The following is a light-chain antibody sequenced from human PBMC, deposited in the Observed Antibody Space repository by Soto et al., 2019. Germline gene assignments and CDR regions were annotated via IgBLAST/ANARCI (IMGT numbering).Light chain of an antibody. Sequence: DIVMTQSPLSLPVTPGEPASISCRSSQSLLHSKGYNYLDWYLQKPGQSPRRLIYQVSTRDSGVPDRFSGSGSGTDFTLKISRVEAEDVGVYYCMQASHWPWTFGQGTKVDIK. CDR2: QVS. CDR1: QSLLHSKGYNY. CDR3: MQASHWPWT. J-gene: IGKJ1*01. V-gene: IGKV2-30*02.